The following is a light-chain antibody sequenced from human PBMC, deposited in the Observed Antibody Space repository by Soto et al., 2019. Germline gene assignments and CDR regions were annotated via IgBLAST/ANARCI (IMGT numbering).Light chain of an antibody. V-gene: IGKV1-27*01. CDR2: FAS. CDR3: QKYDYAPLT. J-gene: IGKJ4*01. CDR1: QGIGSY. Sequence: IPMTQSPSSLSASVGDTVTITCRASQGIGSYLAWYQQKAGRVPKLLIHFASTLQSGVPSRFSGSGSGTDFTLTISSLQPEDVATYYCQKYDYAPLTFGGGTKVEMK.